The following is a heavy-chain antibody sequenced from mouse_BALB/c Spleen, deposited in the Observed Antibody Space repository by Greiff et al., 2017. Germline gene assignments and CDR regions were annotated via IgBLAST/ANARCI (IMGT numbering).Heavy chain of an antibody. J-gene: IGHJ4*01. V-gene: IGHV5-6-4*01. D-gene: IGHD1-1*01. CDR1: GFTFSSYT. Sequence: EVMLVESGGGLVKPGGSLKLSCAASGFTFSSYTMSWVRQTPEKRLEWVATISSGGSYTYYPDSVKGRFTISRDNAKNTLYLQMSSLKSEDTAMYYCTRDLYGSSPVYAMDYWGQGTSVTVSS. CDR3: TRDLYGSSPVYAMDY. CDR2: ISSGGSYT.